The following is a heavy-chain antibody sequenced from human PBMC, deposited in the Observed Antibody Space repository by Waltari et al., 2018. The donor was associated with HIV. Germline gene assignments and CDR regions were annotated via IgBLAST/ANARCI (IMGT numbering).Heavy chain of an antibody. Sequence: TCTFSGFSLSTRGVGVGWIRQPPGKALEWLALLYWNDEERYSPSLKSRLTITKHTSKNQVLLTMTDMDPVDTATYYCAHRLGSRTWYGNFDYWGQGILVSVSS. CDR3: AHRLGSRTWYGNFDY. CDR2: LYWNDEE. J-gene: IGHJ4*02. V-gene: IGHV2-5*01. CDR1: GFSLSTRGVG. D-gene: IGHD6-13*01.